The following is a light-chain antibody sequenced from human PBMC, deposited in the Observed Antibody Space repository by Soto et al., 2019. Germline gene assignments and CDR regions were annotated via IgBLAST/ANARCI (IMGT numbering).Light chain of an antibody. Sequence: IKMYKSPSTLSASVGDRVTITCGASQTITRWMAWYQQKPGTAPKLLIYDASTLESAVPSTFSRSRSGPEFPLTIRSLQPDDFATYYCQQYNTYSWTFCQGTNVDVK. CDR2: DAS. V-gene: IGKV1-5*01. CDR1: QTITRW. CDR3: QQYNTYSWT. J-gene: IGKJ1*01.